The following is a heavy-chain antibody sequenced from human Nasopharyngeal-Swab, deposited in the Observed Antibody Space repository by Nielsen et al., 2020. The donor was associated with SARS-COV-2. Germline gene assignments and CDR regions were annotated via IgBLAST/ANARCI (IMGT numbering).Heavy chain of an antibody. CDR3: ARDGPQYYYGSPGLDY. V-gene: IGHV3-33*01. D-gene: IGHD3-10*01. CDR2: IWYDGSNK. Sequence: VRQAPGKGLEWVAVIWYDGSNKYYADSVKGRFTTSRDNSKNTLYLQMNSLRAEDTAVYYCARDGPQYYYGSPGLDYWGQGTLVTVSS. J-gene: IGHJ4*02.